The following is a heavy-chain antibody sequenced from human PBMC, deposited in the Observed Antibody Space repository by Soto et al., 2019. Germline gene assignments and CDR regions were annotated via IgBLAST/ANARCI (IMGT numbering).Heavy chain of an antibody. V-gene: IGHV3-23*01. CDR3: AKGGVPDPFYYYYYGMDV. J-gene: IGHJ6*02. CDR2: ISGSGGST. CDR1: GFTFSSYA. D-gene: IGHD2-2*01. Sequence: GGSLRLSCAASGFTFSSYAMSWVRQAPGKGLEWVSAISGSGGSTYYADSVKGRFTISRDNSKNTLYLQMNSLRAEDTAVYYCAKGGVPDPFYYYYYGMDVWGQGTTVTVSS.